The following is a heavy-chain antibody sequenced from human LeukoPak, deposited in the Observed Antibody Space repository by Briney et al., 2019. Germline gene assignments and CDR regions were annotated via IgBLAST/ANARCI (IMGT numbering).Heavy chain of an antibody. J-gene: IGHJ4*02. CDR3: AKEGGKSSSSCYYFDH. V-gene: IGHV3-23*01. CDR1: GFTFSSYA. CDR2: ISGSGGST. Sequence: GGSLRLSCAASGFTFSSYAMSWVRQAPGKGLEWVSAISGSGGSTYYADSVKGRFTISRDNSKNTLYLQMNGLRAEDTAVYYCAKEGGKSSSSCYYFDHWGQGSLVTVSS. D-gene: IGHD2-2*01.